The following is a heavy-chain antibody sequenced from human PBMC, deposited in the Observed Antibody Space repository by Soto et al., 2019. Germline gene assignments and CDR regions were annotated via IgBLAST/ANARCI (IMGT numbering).Heavy chain of an antibody. Sequence: SETLSVTGSVSGGSISSFTYYWGWIRQPPGKGLEWIGTVYYNENTYYNPSLKSRVTITVDTAKNQFSLNLRSVTAADTAMYFCARRERYYGSPGWFDPWGPGTLVTVSS. V-gene: IGHV4-39*01. CDR3: ARRERYYGSPGWFDP. CDR1: GGSISSFTYY. J-gene: IGHJ5*02. CDR2: VYYNENT. D-gene: IGHD3-10*01.